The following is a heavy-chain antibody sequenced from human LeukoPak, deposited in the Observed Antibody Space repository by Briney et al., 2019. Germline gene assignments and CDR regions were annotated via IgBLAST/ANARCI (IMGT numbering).Heavy chain of an antibody. CDR3: ARENSSSGDY. CDR2: IYYSGST. Sequence: PSETLSLTCTVSGGSISSSSYYWGWIRQPPGKGLEWIGSIYYSGSTYYNPSLKSRVTISVDTSKNQFSLKLSSVTAADTAVYYCARENSSSGDYWGQGTLVTVSS. D-gene: IGHD6-6*01. CDR1: GGSISSSSYY. J-gene: IGHJ4*02. V-gene: IGHV4-39*07.